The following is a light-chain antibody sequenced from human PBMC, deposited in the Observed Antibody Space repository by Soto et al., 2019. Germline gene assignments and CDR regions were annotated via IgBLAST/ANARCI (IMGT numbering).Light chain of an antibody. CDR3: QQSYSTPPT. V-gene: IGKV4-1*01. J-gene: IGKJ5*01. CDR2: WAS. Sequence: DIVITQSPYSLAVSLFESATINCKSSQSVLYSSNNKNYLAWYQQKPGQPPKLLIYWASTRESGVPDRFSGSGSGTDFTLTISSLQPEDFATYYCQQSYSTPPTFGQGTRLEIK. CDR1: QSVLYSSNNKNY.